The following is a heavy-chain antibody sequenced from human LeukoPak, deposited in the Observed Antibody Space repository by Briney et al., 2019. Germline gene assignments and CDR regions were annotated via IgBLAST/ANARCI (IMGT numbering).Heavy chain of an antibody. D-gene: IGHD3-16*01. J-gene: IGHJ4*02. V-gene: IGHV4-4*07. CDR3: ARHGYTASHYFLDY. Sequence: SETLTLPCTVSSGSMNSYYWGWVRQPAGRGLEWIGRIYTTGKTDYDPSLKSRLTMSVDTSKRQFSLNLRSVSAADTAIYYCARHGYTASHYFLDYWSQGTLVTVSS. CDR1: SGSMNSYY. CDR2: IYTTGKT.